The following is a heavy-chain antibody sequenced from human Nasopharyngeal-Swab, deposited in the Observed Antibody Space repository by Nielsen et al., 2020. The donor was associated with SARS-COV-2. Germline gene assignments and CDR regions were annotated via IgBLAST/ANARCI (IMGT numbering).Heavy chain of an antibody. D-gene: IGHD3-3*01. V-gene: IGHV3-21*04. Sequence: VRQAPGKGLEWVSSISSSSSYIYYADPVKGRFTISRDNAKNSLYLQMNGLRSEDTAVYFCARVEGFTIFGVDIKPAAAMDVWGQGTTVTVSS. J-gene: IGHJ6*02. CDR3: ARVEGFTIFGVDIKPAAAMDV. CDR2: ISSSSSYI.